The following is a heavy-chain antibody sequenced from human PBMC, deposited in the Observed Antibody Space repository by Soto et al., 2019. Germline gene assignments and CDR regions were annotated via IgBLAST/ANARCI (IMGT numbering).Heavy chain of an antibody. Sequence: GSLRLSCAASGFTFTNAWMSWVRQTPGKGLEWVGRIKSKVDGGTTEFAAPVKGRFTISRDDSKTTLYLQMNSLKTEDTAVYYCTPDRIIIGDRVHSCFAYWGQGTLVTVSS. D-gene: IGHD6-6*01. CDR1: GFTFTNAW. CDR2: IKSKVDGGTT. V-gene: IGHV3-15*01. J-gene: IGHJ4*02. CDR3: TPDRIIIGDRVHSCFAY.